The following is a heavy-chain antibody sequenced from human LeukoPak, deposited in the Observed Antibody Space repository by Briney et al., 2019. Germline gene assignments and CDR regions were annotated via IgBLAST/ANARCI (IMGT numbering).Heavy chain of an antibody. Sequence: SVKVSCKASGGTFSSYAISWVRQAPGPGLEWMGGIIPIFGTANYAQKFQGRVTITADESTSTAYMELSSLRSEDTAVYYCASGGYDFPFDYGGQGPLVTVSP. V-gene: IGHV1-69*13. J-gene: IGHJ4*02. CDR2: IIPIFGTA. CDR1: GGTFSSYA. CDR3: ASGGYDFPFDY. D-gene: IGHD3-3*01.